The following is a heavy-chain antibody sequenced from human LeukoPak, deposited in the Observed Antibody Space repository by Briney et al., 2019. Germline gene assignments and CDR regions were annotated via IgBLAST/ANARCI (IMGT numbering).Heavy chain of an antibody. Sequence: PGGSLRLSCAASGFTFSSYEMNWVRQAPGKGLEWLAYISSSGSITYYADSVKGRFTISRDNSKNTLYLQMNSLRAEDTAVYYCAKDADSLGLFDYWGQGTLVTVSS. CDR2: ISSSGSIT. CDR3: AKDADSLGLFDY. CDR1: GFTFSSYE. J-gene: IGHJ4*02. D-gene: IGHD2-15*01. V-gene: IGHV3-48*03.